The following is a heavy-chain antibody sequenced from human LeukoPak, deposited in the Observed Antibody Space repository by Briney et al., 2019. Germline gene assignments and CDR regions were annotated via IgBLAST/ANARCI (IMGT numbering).Heavy chain of an antibody. Sequence: SETLSLTCAVYGGSFSGYYWSWIRQPPGKGLEWIGEINHSGSTNYNPSLKSRVTISVDTSKNQFSLKLSSVTAADTAVYYCARVFRGGPRGMGYYYMDVWGKGTTVTVSS. J-gene: IGHJ6*03. CDR2: INHSGST. CDR1: GGSFSGYY. CDR3: ARVFRGGPRGMGYYYMDV. V-gene: IGHV4-34*01. D-gene: IGHD2-15*01.